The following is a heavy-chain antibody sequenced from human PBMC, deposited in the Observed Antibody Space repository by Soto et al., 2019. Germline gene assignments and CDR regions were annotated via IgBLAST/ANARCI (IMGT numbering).Heavy chain of an antibody. V-gene: IGHV3-30*18. CDR3: AKDLNTWIQLIFDY. Sequence: GGSLRLSCAASGFTFSSYGMHWVRQLPGKGLEWVAVISYDGSNKYYADSVKGRFTISRDNSKNTLYLQMNSLRAEDTAVYYCAKDLNTWIQLIFDYWGQGTLVTVSS. CDR1: GFTFSSYG. CDR2: ISYDGSNK. D-gene: IGHD5-18*01. J-gene: IGHJ4*02.